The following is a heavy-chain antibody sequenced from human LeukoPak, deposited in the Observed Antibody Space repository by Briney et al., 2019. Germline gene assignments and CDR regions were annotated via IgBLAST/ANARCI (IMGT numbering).Heavy chain of an antibody. J-gene: IGHJ6*02. V-gene: IGHV1-8*01. CDR3: ARAVSMVRGVIDYYGMDV. CDR1: GYTFTSYD. D-gene: IGHD3-10*01. CDR2: MNPNSGNT. Sequence: ASVKVSCKASGYTFTSYDINWGRQAPGQGLEWMGWMNPNSGNTGYAQKFQGRVTMTRNTSISTAYMELSSLRSEDTAVYYCARAVSMVRGVIDYYGMDVWGQGTTVTVSS.